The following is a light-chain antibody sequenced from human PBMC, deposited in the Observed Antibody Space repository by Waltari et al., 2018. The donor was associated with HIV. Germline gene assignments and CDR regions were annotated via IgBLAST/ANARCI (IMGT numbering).Light chain of an antibody. CDR1: TLRNYY. J-gene: IGLJ2*01. V-gene: IGLV3-19*01. CDR2: GKN. CDR3: SSRDNSGNHVV. Sequence: SSELTQDPAVSVALGQPVRITCQGDTLRNYYATWYQQKPGQAPLLVMYGKNNRPAGIPDRFSGSTSGNTASLTITGTQAEDEADYYCSSRDNSGNHVVFGGGTKLTVL.